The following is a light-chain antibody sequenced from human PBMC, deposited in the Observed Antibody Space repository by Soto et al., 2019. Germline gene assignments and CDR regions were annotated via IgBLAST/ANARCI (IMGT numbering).Light chain of an antibody. V-gene: IGKV1-39*01. CDR2: AAS. CDR1: QSISSY. J-gene: IGKJ4*01. Sequence: DIQMTQSPSSLSASVGDRVTITCRASQSISSYLNWYQQKPGKAPKLLIYAASSLQSGVPSRFSGRGSGTDFTLTISSLQPEDFATYYCQQSYSTPIFGGGTKVEIK. CDR3: QQSYSTPI.